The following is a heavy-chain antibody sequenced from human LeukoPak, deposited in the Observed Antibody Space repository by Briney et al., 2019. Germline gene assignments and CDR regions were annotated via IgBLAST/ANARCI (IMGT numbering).Heavy chain of an antibody. CDR2: IIPIFGTA. D-gene: IGHD6-19*01. CDR3: ARDDGGWSHRGGYFDY. Sequence: SVEVSCKASGGTFSSYAISWVRQAPGQGLEWMGRIIPIFGTANYAQKFQGRVTITTDESTSTAYMELSSLRSEDTAVYYCARDDGGWSHRGGYFDYWGQGTLVTVSS. CDR1: GGTFSSYA. V-gene: IGHV1-69*05. J-gene: IGHJ4*02.